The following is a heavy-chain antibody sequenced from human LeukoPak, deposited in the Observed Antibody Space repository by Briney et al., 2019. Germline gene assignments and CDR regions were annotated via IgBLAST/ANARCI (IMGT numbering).Heavy chain of an antibody. D-gene: IGHD6-19*01. V-gene: IGHV3-74*01. CDR2: TNTDGSTI. CDR1: GFTFRASY. J-gene: IGHJ4*02. Sequence: GGSLRLSCAASGFTFRASYMHWVRQVPGQGLEWVSRTNTDGSTIVYANSVKGRFTMSRDNAKNTLYLQMNSLRAEDTAIYYCVRGSDWYYFDFWGQGILVTVSS. CDR3: VRGSDWYYFDF.